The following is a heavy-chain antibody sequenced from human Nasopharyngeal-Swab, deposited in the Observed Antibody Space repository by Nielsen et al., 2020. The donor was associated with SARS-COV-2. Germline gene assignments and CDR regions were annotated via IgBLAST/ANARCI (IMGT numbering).Heavy chain of an antibody. D-gene: IGHD5-24*01. CDR2: INPSGGST. CDR3: ARDWGDGYNYLDY. J-gene: IGHJ4*02. CDR1: GGTFSSYA. Sequence: ASVKVSCKASGGTFSSYAISWVRQAPGQGLEWMGIINPSGGSTSYAQKFQGRVTMTRDASTSTVYMELSSLRSEDTAVYYCARDWGDGYNYLDYWGQGTLVTVSS. V-gene: IGHV1-46*01.